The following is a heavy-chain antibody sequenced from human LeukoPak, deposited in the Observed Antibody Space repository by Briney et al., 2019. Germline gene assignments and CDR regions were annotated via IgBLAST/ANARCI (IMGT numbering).Heavy chain of an antibody. D-gene: IGHD2-2*01. CDR3: ARDERYCSSTSCFPYYFDY. Sequence: ASVKVSCKASGYTFTSYYMHWVRQAPGQGLEWMGWINPNSGGTNYAQKFQGRVTMTRDTSISTAYMELSRLRSDDTAVYYCARDERYCSSTSCFPYYFDYWGQGTLVTVSS. V-gene: IGHV1-2*02. CDR1: GYTFTSYY. CDR2: INPNSGGT. J-gene: IGHJ4*02.